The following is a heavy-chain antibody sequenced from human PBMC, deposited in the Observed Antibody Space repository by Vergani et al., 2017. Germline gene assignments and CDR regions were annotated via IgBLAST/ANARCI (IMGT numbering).Heavy chain of an antibody. CDR3: ASKRGACRAAYCHSYVF. CDR1: GDSVISTDYH. Sequence: QVQLQESGPGLVKPSETLSLTWTVSGDSVISTDYHLGWIRQPPGKGLEWIGSMDYSGSTSCNPSLESRISISFETPKNQFSLRLTSVTAAATAVYYCASKRGACRAAYCHSYVFWGPGALVGVSS. CDR2: MDYSGST. D-gene: IGHD1-26*01. J-gene: IGHJ4*02. V-gene: IGHV4-39*01.